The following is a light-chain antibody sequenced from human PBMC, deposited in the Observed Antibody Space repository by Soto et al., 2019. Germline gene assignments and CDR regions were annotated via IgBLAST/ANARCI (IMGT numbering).Light chain of an antibody. CDR3: LKYGRSPGWT. CDR1: QTVPSR. CDR2: AAS. V-gene: IGKV3-20*01. J-gene: IGKJ1*01. Sequence: EIVMTQSPATLYVSQVECFTLSFRASQTVPSRIAWYQQKPGQAPRLLIYAASSRASGIPDRFSGSGSETEFTLTISRLEPEDFAVYYCLKYGRSPGWTFGQGTKVDIK.